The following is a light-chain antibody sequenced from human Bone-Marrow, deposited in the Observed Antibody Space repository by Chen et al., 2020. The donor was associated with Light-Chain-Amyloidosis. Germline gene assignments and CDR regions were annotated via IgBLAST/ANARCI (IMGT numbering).Light chain of an antibody. CDR3: QVWDRSSDRPV. V-gene: IGLV3-21*02. CDR2: DDS. J-gene: IGLJ3*02. Sequence: SYVLTQPSSVSLAPGQTAKIACGGNNIGSTSVHWYQQTPGQAPLLVVYDDSDRPSGIPERLSGSNSGNTATLTISRVEAGDEADYYCQVWDRSSDRPVFGGGTKLTVL. CDR1: NIGSTS.